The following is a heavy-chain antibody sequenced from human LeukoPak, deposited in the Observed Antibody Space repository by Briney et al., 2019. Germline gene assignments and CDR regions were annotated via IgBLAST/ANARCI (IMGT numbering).Heavy chain of an antibody. Sequence: SETLSLTCAVYGGSFSGYYWSWIRQPPGKGLEWIGYIYYSGSTYYNPSLKSRVTISVDTSKNQFSLKLSSVTAADTAVYYCAREGVYRFGDRQGEAGYWGQGTLVTVSS. CDR3: AREGVYRFGDRQGEAGY. CDR1: GGSFSGYY. J-gene: IGHJ4*02. V-gene: IGHV4-34*01. D-gene: IGHD3-10*01. CDR2: IYYSGST.